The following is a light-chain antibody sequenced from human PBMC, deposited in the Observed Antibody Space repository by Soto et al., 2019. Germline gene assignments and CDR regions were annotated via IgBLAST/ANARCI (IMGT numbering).Light chain of an antibody. V-gene: IGLV2-14*01. CDR1: SSDVGYYNY. CDR3: SSYTTSSTPYV. J-gene: IGLJ1*01. CDR2: EVS. Sequence: QSALTQPASVSGSPGQSITVSCTGTSSDVGYYNYVSWYQHHPGKAPKLMIYEVSNRPSGVSNRFSATKSGSTAFLTISGLQAEDEADYYCSSYTTSSTPYVFGTGTKLTVL.